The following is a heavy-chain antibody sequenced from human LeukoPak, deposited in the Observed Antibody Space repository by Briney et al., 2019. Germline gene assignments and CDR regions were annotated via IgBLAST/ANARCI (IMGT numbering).Heavy chain of an antibody. J-gene: IGHJ4*02. V-gene: IGHV3-21*01. CDR2: ISSSSSYI. D-gene: IGHD4-23*01. Sequence: GGSLRLSCAASGFTFSSYEMNWVRQAPGKGLEWVSSISSSSSYIYYADSVKGRFTISRDNAKNSLYLQMNSLRAEDTAGYYCARGTRGNSGYWGQGTLVTVSS. CDR3: ARGTRGNSGY. CDR1: GFTFSSYE.